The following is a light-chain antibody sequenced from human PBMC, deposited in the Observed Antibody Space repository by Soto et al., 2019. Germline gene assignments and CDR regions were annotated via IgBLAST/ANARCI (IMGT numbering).Light chain of an antibody. CDR3: SSFAAGTTPYV. V-gene: IGLV2-14*01. CDR1: SSDVGAFYH. Sequence: QSVLTQPASVSGSPGQSIAISCTGTSSDVGAFYHVSWYQQHPGKAPKLIISDVSYRPSGVSNRFSGSKSDNTASLTISGLQAEDEADYYCSSFAAGTTPYVFGAGTKVTVL. CDR2: DVS. J-gene: IGLJ1*01.